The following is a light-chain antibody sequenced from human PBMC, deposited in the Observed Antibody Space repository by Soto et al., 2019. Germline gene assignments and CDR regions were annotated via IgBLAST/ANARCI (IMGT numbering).Light chain of an antibody. CDR1: SSNIGSNT. V-gene: IGLV1-44*01. CDR3: AAWDVSLNGVV. Sequence: QSVLTQPPSASGTPGQRVTISCSGSSSNIGSNTVNWYQQLPGTAPKLLIYSNNQRPSGVPDRFSGSKSGTSASLAISGLQSEDKADYYCAAWDVSLNGVVFGGGTKLTVL. CDR2: SNN. J-gene: IGLJ2*01.